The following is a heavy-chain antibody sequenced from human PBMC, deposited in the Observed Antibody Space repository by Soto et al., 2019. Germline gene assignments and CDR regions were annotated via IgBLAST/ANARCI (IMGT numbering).Heavy chain of an antibody. J-gene: IGHJ5*02. CDR1: GYTFTSYG. Sequence: QVQLVQSGAEVKKPGASVKVSCKASGYTFTSYGISWVRQAPGQGLEWMGWISAYNGNTNYAQKLQGRVTMTTDTSTSTAYMERRSLRSDDTAVYYCARDQGGVAAAGTLVWFDPWGQGTLVTVSS. CDR2: ISAYNGNT. V-gene: IGHV1-18*01. CDR3: ARDQGGVAAAGTLVWFDP. D-gene: IGHD6-13*01.